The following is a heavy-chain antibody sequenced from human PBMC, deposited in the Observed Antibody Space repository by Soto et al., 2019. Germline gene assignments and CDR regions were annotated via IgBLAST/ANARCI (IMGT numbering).Heavy chain of an antibody. CDR3: ARDDPQYYYDSSGYYAD. D-gene: IGHD3-22*01. J-gene: IGHJ4*02. Sequence: GGSLRLSCAASGFTFSSYTMNWVRQAPGKXLEWVSSISSSSSYIYYADSVKGRFTISRDNAKNSLYLQMNSLRAEDTAVYYCARDDPQYYYDSSGYYADWGQGTLVTVSS. CDR1: GFTFSSYT. V-gene: IGHV3-21*01. CDR2: ISSSSSYI.